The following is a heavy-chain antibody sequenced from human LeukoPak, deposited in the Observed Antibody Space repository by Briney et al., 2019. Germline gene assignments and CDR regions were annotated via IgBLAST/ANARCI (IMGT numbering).Heavy chain of an antibody. CDR2: MNPNSGNT. Sequence: VASVKVSCKASGYTFTSYDINWVRQATGQGLEWMGWMNPNSGNTGYAQKFQGRVTMTRNTSISTAYMELSSLRSEDTAVYYCARVIVATIYGYYYYYGMDVWGQGTTVTVSS. CDR3: ARVIVATIYGYYYYYGMDV. V-gene: IGHV1-8*01. CDR1: GYTFTSYD. J-gene: IGHJ6*02. D-gene: IGHD5-12*01.